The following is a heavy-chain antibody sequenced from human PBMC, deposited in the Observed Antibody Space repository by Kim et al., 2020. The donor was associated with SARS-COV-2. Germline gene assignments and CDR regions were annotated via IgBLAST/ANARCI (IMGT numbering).Heavy chain of an antibody. CDR2: IYHSGST. Sequence: SETLSLTCTVSGYSISSGYYWGWIRQPPGKGLEWIGSIYHSGSTYYNPSLKSRVTISVDTSKNQFSLKLSSVTAADTAVYYCAGSITMIVVVAVFDYWG. J-gene: IGHJ4*01. CDR3: AGSITMIVVVAVFDY. D-gene: IGHD3-22*01. V-gene: IGHV4-38-2*02. CDR1: GYSISSGYY.